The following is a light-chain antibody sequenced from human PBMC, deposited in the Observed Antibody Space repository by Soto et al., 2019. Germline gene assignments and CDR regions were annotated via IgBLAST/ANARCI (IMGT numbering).Light chain of an antibody. Sequence: DIQLIQSPSSLSASVGDRVTITCRASENILKLLAWYQQSSGSAPDLLIYAASDLESGVPSRFSGSGSGTEFTLTIDNVQPNDSATYFCQHYNTQSITFGGGTKVDVK. CDR2: AAS. J-gene: IGKJ4*01. CDR1: ENILKL. CDR3: QHYNTQSIT. V-gene: IGKV1-5*01.